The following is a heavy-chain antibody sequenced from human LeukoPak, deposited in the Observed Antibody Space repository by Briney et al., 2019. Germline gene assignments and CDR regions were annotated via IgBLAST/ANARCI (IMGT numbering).Heavy chain of an antibody. J-gene: IGHJ4*02. CDR2: IYYSGST. D-gene: IGHD3-10*01. CDR1: GGSISSSSYY. Sequence: SETLSLTCTVSGGSISSSSYYWGWIRQPPGKGLEWIATIYYSGSTYYNPSLKSRVTISVDTSKNQFSLKLSSVTAADTAVYYCARAALVRGVIIDFDYWGQGTLVTVSS. V-gene: IGHV4-39*07. CDR3: ARAALVRGVIIDFDY.